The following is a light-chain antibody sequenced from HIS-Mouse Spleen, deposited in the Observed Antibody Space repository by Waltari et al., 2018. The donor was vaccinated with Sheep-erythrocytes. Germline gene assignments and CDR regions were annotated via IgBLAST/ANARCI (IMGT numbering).Light chain of an antibody. Sequence: DIQMTQSPSSLSASVGDRVPITCRASQSISSYLNWYQQKPGKAPKLLIYAATSLQSGVPSRFKGSGSAKDFTLTISSLQPEDFATYYCQQSYSTPRTFGQGTKVEIK. CDR2: AAT. V-gene: IGKV1-39*01. J-gene: IGKJ1*01. CDR1: QSISSY. CDR3: QQSYSTPRT.